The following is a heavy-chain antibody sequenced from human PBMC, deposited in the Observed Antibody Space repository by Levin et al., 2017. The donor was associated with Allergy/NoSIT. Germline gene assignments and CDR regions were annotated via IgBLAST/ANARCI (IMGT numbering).Heavy chain of an antibody. Sequence: GESLKISCAASGFTFSSYGMHWVRQAPGKGLEWVAVIWYDGSNKYYADSVKGRFTISRDNSKNTLYLQMNSLRAEDTAVYYCARDPAGFGEFFGTFDYWGQGTLVTVSS. V-gene: IGHV3-33*01. CDR3: ARDPAGFGEFFGTFDY. CDR1: GFTFSSYG. CDR2: IWYDGSNK. J-gene: IGHJ4*02. D-gene: IGHD3-10*01.